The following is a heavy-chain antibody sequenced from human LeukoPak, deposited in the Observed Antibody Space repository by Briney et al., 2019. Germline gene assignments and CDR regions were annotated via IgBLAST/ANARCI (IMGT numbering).Heavy chain of an antibody. CDR1: GFTVSSNY. D-gene: IGHD2-2*01. Sequence: GGSLRLSCAASGFTVSSNYMSWVRQAPGKGLEWVSVIYSGGSTYYADSVKGRFTISRDNSKNTLYLQMNSLRAEDTAVYYCARDSNPYCSSTSCSDAFDIWGQGTMVTVSS. CDR3: ARDSNPYCSSTSCSDAFDI. CDR2: IYSGGST. V-gene: IGHV3-66*01. J-gene: IGHJ3*02.